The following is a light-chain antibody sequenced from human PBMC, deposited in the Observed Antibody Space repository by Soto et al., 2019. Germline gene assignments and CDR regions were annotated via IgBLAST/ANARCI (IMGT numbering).Light chain of an antibody. CDR1: QSVCSRC. CDR2: GAS. V-gene: IGKV3-20*01. Sequence: PGERVTLSCRTSQSVCSRCFAWYQQKPGQSPRLLIYGASTRATGIPDRFSGSGSGTDFTLTISRLEPEDFAVYYCQHYGTTPWTFGQGTKVAMK. CDR3: QHYGTTPWT. J-gene: IGKJ1*01.